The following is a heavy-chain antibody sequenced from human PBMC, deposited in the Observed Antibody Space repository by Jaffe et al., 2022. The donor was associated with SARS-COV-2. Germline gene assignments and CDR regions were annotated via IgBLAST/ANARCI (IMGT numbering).Heavy chain of an antibody. CDR3: ATTEISSSWNIDY. CDR1: GFTFSSYA. CDR2: ISYDGSNK. J-gene: IGHJ4*02. D-gene: IGHD6-13*01. V-gene: IGHV3-30*04. Sequence: QVQLVESGGGVVQPGRSLRLSCAASGFTFSSYAMHWVRQAPGKGLEWVAVISYDGSNKYYADSVKGRFTISRDNSKNTLYLQMNSLRAEDTAVYYCATTEISSSWNIDYWGQGTLVTVSS.